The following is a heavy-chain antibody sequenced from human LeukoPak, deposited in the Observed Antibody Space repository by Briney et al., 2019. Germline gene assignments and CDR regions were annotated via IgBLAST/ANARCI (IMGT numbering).Heavy chain of an antibody. CDR2: IYYSGST. J-gene: IGHJ4*02. D-gene: IGHD2-2*02. Sequence: SEPLSLTCTVSGGSVSSGNYYWSWIRQPPGKGLEWIGYIYYSGSTSYNPSLKSRVTISVDTSRNQFSLKLSSVTAADTAVYYCARDESGAIGDYFDYWGQGTLVTVSS. CDR3: ARDESGAIGDYFDY. V-gene: IGHV4-61*01. CDR1: GGSVSSGNYY.